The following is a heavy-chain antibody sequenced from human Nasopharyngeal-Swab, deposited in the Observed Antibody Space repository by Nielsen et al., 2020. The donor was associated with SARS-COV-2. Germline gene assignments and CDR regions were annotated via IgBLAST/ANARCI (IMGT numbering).Heavy chain of an antibody. V-gene: IGHV3-48*03. J-gene: IGHJ3*02. CDR1: GFTFSSYE. D-gene: IGHD2-2*01. CDR2: ISNSGSTI. Sequence: GESLKISCAASGFTFSSYEMNWVRQVPGKGLEWVSYISNSGSTIYYADSVRGRFTISRDNAKNSLYLQMNSLRAEDTAVYYCARVPCTSTSCYYRHAFDIWGQGTKVIVSS. CDR3: ARVPCTSTSCYYRHAFDI.